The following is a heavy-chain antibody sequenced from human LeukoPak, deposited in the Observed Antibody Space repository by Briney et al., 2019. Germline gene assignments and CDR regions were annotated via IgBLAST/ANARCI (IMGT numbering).Heavy chain of an antibody. CDR3: ARYDFWSGYYSFDY. CDR1: GFTFSSYA. J-gene: IGHJ4*02. Sequence: GGSLRLSCAASGFTFSSYAMHWVRQAPGKGLEWVAAISYDGSNKYYADSVKGRFTISRDNSKNTLYLQMNSLRAEDTAVYYCARYDFWSGYYSFDYWGQGTLVTVSS. V-gene: IGHV3-30-3*01. CDR2: ISYDGSNK. D-gene: IGHD3-3*01.